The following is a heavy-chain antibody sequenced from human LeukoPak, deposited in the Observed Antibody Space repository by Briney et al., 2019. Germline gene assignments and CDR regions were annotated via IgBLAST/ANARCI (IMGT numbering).Heavy chain of an antibody. D-gene: IGHD3-22*01. CDR1: GFTFSSYS. CDR3: ARGSTYYDSSGQVPFDY. Sequence: GGSLRLSCAASGFTFSSYSMNWIRQAPGKGLEWVSYISSRSSTIYYADSVKGRFTISRDNAKNSLYLQMNSLRAEDTAVYYCARGSTYYDSSGQVPFDYWGQGTLVTVSS. V-gene: IGHV3-48*01. CDR2: ISSRSSTI. J-gene: IGHJ4*02.